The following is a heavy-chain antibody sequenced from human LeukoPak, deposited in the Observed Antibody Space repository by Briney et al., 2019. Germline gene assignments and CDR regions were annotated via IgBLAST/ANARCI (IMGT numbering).Heavy chain of an antibody. J-gene: IGHJ4*02. D-gene: IGHD3-22*01. CDR1: GFTFSNYW. CDR2: IKSDGSET. CDR3: TKDEYNSLGYYADY. V-gene: IGHV3-74*01. Sequence: QAGGSLRLSCAASGFTFSNYWMHWVRQGPGKGLMWVSRIKSDGSETSSAESLEGRFTISRDNARNMLYLQMNSLRPEDTAIYYCTKDEYNSLGYYADYWGQGTLVTVSS.